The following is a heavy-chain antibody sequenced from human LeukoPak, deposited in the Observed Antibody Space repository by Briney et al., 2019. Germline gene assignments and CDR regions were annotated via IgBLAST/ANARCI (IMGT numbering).Heavy chain of an antibody. Sequence: GESLKISCKGSGYSFTSYWIGWVRQMPGKGLEWMGIIYPGDSDTRYSPSFQGQVTISADKSISTAYLQWNSLKASDTAMYYCARSQVTAGYQDAFDIWGQGTMVTVSS. CDR1: GYSFTSYW. CDR3: ARSQVTAGYQDAFDI. V-gene: IGHV5-51*01. D-gene: IGHD5-18*01. CDR2: IYPGDSDT. J-gene: IGHJ3*02.